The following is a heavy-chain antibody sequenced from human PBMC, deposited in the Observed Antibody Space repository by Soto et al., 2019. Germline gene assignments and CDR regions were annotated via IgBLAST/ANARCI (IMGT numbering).Heavy chain of an antibody. CDR2: IYWDDDK. D-gene: IGHD3-9*01. CDR1: GFSLSTSGVG. J-gene: IGHJ6*02. CDR3: AHSTGDDWQFHYYYGMDV. Sequence: QITLKESGPTLVKPTQTLTLTCTFSGFSLSTSGVGVGWIRQPPGQALEWLALIYWDDDKRYSPSLKSRLTITKDTSKNQVVLTMTNMDPVDTATYYCAHSTGDDWQFHYYYGMDVWGQGTTVTVSS. V-gene: IGHV2-5*02.